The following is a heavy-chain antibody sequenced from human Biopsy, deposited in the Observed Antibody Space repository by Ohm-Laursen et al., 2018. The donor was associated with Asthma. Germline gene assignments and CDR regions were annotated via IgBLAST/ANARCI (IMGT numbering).Heavy chain of an antibody. CDR1: GYTFINYA. CDR3: ARTYFDFMTGQVHDAFAM. Sequence: ASVTVSCNASGYTFINYAIHWVRQAPGHSLEWMGWLNAANGNTKYSQKFQGRLTISRDTSASTAYMDLSSLRSEDTAVYYRARTYFDFMTGQVHDAFAMWGQGTMVTVSS. CDR2: LNAANGNT. D-gene: IGHD3-9*01. J-gene: IGHJ3*02. V-gene: IGHV1-3*01.